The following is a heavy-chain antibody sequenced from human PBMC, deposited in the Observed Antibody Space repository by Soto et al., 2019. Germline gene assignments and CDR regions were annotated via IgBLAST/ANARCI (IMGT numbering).Heavy chain of an antibody. V-gene: IGHV1-3*01. J-gene: IGHJ3*02. D-gene: IGHD2-15*01. CDR2: INAGNGNT. CDR3: ARYRGGNPSGAFDI. CDR1: GYTFTSYA. Sequence: QVQLVQSGAEVKKPGASVKVSCKASGYTFTSYAMHWVRQAPGQRLEWMGWINAGNGNTKYSQKFQGRVTITRDTSASTAYMELSSLRSEDTAVYYCARYRGGNPSGAFDIWGQGTMVTVSS.